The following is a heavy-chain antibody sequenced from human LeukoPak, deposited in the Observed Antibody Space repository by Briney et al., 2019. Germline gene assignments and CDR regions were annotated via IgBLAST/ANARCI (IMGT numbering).Heavy chain of an antibody. CDR1: GFTFSSYN. D-gene: IGHD3-22*01. J-gene: IGHJ4*02. V-gene: IGHV3-48*01. Sequence: GGSLRLSCAASGFTFSSYNMNWVHQAPGKGLEWVSYISSSSSIEYYADSVKGRFTISRDNAKNSLYLQMNSLRAEDTAVYYCAREGYYYDSTGYTYYFDYWGQGTLVTVSS. CDR3: AREGYYYDSTGYTYYFDY. CDR2: ISSSSSIE.